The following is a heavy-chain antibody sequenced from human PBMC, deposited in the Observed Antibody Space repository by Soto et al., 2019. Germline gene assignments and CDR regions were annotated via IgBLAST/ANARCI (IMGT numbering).Heavy chain of an antibody. CDR2: ISAYNGNT. J-gene: IGHJ3*01. Sequence: QVQLVQSGAEVKKPGASVKVSCKASGYTFTSYGISWVRQAPGQGLEWMGWISAYNGNTNYAQKLQGRVTMTTETSTSTAYMEMRSLSADDTEVYYCARNDRSSTSGCSSGYAFDVWGQGTMVTVSS. D-gene: IGHD2-2*01. CDR1: GYTFTSYG. CDR3: ARNDRSSTSGCSSGYAFDV. V-gene: IGHV1-18*01.